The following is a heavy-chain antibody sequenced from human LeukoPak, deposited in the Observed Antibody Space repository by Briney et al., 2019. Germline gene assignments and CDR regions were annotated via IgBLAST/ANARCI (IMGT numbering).Heavy chain of an antibody. CDR3: TTYYDFWSGYFYY. J-gene: IGHJ4*02. V-gene: IGHV3-15*01. D-gene: IGHD3-3*01. Sequence: GGSLRLSCAASGFTFNNAWMSWVRQAPGKGLEWVGRIKSKTDGGTTDYAAPVKGRFTISRDDSKNTLFLQMNSLKTEDTPVYYCTTYYDFWSGYFYYWGQGTLVTVSS. CDR2: IKSKTDGGTT. CDR1: GFTFNNAW.